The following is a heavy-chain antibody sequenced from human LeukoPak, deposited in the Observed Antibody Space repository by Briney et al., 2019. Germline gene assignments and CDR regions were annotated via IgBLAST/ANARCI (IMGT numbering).Heavy chain of an antibody. V-gene: IGHV3-30-3*01. CDR2: ISYDGSNK. J-gene: IGHJ5*02. Sequence: GGSLRLSCAASGFTFSSYAMHWVRQAPGKGLEWVALISYDGSNKYYADSVKGRFTISRDNSKNTLYLQMNSQRAEDTAVYYCARSIMIFGVARGLGDWFDPWGQGTLVTVSS. CDR1: GFTFSSYA. CDR3: ARSIMIFGVARGLGDWFDP. D-gene: IGHD3-3*01.